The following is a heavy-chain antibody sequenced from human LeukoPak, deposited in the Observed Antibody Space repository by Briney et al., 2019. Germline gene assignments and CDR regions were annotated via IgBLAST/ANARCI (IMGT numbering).Heavy chain of an antibody. D-gene: IGHD6-13*01. Sequence: PSETLSLTCTVSGGSVSSGSYYWSWIRQPPGKGLEWIGYIYYSGSTNYNPSLKSRVTISVDTPKNQFSLKLSSVTAADTAVYYCARGAGYSSSNDYWGQGTLVTVSS. CDR1: GGSVSSGSYY. J-gene: IGHJ4*02. CDR3: ARGAGYSSSNDY. CDR2: IYYSGST. V-gene: IGHV4-61*01.